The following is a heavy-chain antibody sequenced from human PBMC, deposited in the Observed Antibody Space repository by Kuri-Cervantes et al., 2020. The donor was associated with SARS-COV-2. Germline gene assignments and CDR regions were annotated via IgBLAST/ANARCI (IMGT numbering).Heavy chain of an antibody. V-gene: IGHV3-7*03. J-gene: IGHJ5*02. CDR2: IKYDGSEK. CDR1: GFTFSNSW. CDR3: TRGGYTSALSRQNWFDP. Sequence: GGSLRLSCAASGFTFSNSWMSWVRLAPGKGLEWVANIKYDGSEKYYVESVKGRSIISRDNGKNSVYLQMNSLRDADTAVYYCTRGGYTSALSRQNWFDPWGQGTLVTVSS. D-gene: IGHD6-19*01.